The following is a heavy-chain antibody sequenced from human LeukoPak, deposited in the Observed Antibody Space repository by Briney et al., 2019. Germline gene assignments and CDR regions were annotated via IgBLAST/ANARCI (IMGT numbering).Heavy chain of an antibody. CDR3: ARLDGVWSGPYYKGYFEY. CDR2: IYSGGTT. Sequence: GGSLRLSCAASEFIVSDKYMSWVRQAPGKGLEWVSVIYSGGTTYYADSVRGRFTISRDNSKDTLYLLMNSLRAEDTAVYYCARLDGVWSGPYYKGYFEYWGQGTLVTVSS. V-gene: IGHV3-66*02. CDR1: EFIVSDKY. J-gene: IGHJ4*02. D-gene: IGHD3-3*01.